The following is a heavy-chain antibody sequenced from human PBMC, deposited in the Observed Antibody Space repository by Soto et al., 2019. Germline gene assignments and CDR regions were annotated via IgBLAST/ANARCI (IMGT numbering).Heavy chain of an antibody. V-gene: IGHV5-51*01. Sequence: GESLKISCKGSGYIFTSYWIGWVRQIPWRGLEWMGIIYPADSDTRYSPSFQGQVTMSADKSVSTAYLQWSSLKASDTAMYYCARLVYSNRWEEYWKHWGQRTLVNASS. J-gene: IGHJ1*01. D-gene: IGHD4-4*01. CDR3: ARLVYSNRWEEYWKH. CDR1: GYIFTSYW. CDR2: IYPADSDT.